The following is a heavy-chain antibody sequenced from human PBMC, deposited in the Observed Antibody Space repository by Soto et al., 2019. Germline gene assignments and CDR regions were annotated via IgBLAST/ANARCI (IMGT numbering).Heavy chain of an antibody. CDR3: ARELIVVVPSANDY. CDR2: ISGSGGST. V-gene: IGHV3-23*01. CDR1: GFTFSSYA. J-gene: IGHJ4*02. Sequence: EVQLLESGGGVVQPGGSLRLTCAASGFTFSSYAMSWVRQAPGKGLEWVSAISGSGGSTYYADSVKGRFTISRDNSKNTLYLQMNSLRAEDTAVYYCARELIVVVPSANDYWGQGTLVTVSS. D-gene: IGHD2-2*01.